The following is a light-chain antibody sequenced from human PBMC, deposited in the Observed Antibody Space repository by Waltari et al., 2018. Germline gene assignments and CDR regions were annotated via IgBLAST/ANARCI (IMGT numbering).Light chain of an antibody. V-gene: IGKV1-8*01. Sequence: AMRMTQSPSSFSASTGDRVTITCRASQGISSYLAWYQQKPGKAPKLLIYAASTLQSGVPSRFSGSGSGTDFTLTISWLQSEDFATYYCQQLKSYPLTFGGGTKVEIK. CDR1: QGISSY. CDR2: AAS. CDR3: QQLKSYPLT. J-gene: IGKJ4*01.